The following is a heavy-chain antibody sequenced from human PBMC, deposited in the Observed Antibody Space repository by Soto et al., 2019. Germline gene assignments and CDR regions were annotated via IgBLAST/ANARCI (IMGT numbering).Heavy chain of an antibody. D-gene: IGHD3-22*01. Sequence: PGESLKISCKGSEYRFNSYWIGWVRQMPGKGLEWIGMIYPGDSDTTYSPSFEGQVTMPVDKSISTAYMELRSLRSDDTAVYYCARQGSSGNPRGYYYYGMDVWGQGTTVTVSS. CDR3: ARQGSSGNPRGYYYYGMDV. V-gene: IGHV5-51*01. CDR1: EYRFNSYW. CDR2: IYPGDSDT. J-gene: IGHJ6*02.